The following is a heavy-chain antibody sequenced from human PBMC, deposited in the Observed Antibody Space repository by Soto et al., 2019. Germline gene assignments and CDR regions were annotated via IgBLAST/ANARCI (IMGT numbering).Heavy chain of an antibody. CDR2: IRSKAYGGTT. CDR1: GFTFGDYA. J-gene: IGHJ4*02. Sequence: GGSLRLSCTASGFTFGDYAMSWFRQAPGKGLEWVGFIRSKAYGGTTEYAASVKGRFTISRDDSKSIAYLQMNSLKTEDTAVYYCTRYCSGGSCFIYYWGQGTLVTVSS. CDR3: TRYCSGGSCFIYY. V-gene: IGHV3-49*03. D-gene: IGHD2-15*01.